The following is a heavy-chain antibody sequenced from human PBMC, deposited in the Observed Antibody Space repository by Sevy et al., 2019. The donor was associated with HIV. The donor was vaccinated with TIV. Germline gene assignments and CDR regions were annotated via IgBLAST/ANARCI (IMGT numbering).Heavy chain of an antibody. J-gene: IGHJ5*02. CDR2: IRYDGSNK. Sequence: GGSLRLSCAASRFSFNGYGMHWVRQAPGKGLEWVACIRYDGSNKYYADSVKGRFTISRDDSKNTLYLQMNSLRAEDTALYYCARGTPAFCTGGVCFNWFDPWGQGTLVTVSS. D-gene: IGHD2-8*02. CDR3: ARGTPAFCTGGVCFNWFDP. V-gene: IGHV3-30*02. CDR1: RFSFNGYG.